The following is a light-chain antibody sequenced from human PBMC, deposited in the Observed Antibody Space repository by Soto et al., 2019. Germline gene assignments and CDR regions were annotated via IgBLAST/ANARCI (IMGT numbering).Light chain of an antibody. V-gene: IGLV2-14*03. J-gene: IGLJ1*01. CDR2: NVY. CDR1: SSDVGAYNF. CDR3: SAYTVSRTYV. Sequence: QSALTQPAPVSGSPGQSITISCTGTSSDVGAYNFVSWHQQHPGKAPKLMIYNVYDRPSGISYRFSGSKSGNTASLTISGLQSEDEADYYCSAYTVSRTYVFGTGTRSPS.